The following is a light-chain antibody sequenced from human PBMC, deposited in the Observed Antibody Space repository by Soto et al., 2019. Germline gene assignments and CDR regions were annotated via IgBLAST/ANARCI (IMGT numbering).Light chain of an antibody. V-gene: IGKV1-17*01. CDR3: QHYSLYSPWT. J-gene: IGKJ1*01. Sequence: IQMTPSPSSLSASVGDRVTITCRASQGIRNDLGWYQQKPGKAPKVLIYSASTLQSGVPSRFSGSGSGTEFTLTISSLQPDDSATYYCQHYSLYSPWTFGQGTKVDIK. CDR2: SAS. CDR1: QGIRND.